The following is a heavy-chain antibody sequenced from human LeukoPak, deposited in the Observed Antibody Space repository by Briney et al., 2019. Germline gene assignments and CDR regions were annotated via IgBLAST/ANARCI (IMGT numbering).Heavy chain of an antibody. CDR2: ISSSSSYI. CDR1: GFTFSSYS. V-gene: IGHV3-21*01. CDR3: ARDVEYGPNAFDI. D-gene: IGHD2/OR15-2a*01. J-gene: IGHJ3*02. Sequence: GGSLRLSCAASGFTFSSYSMNWVRQAPGKGLEWVSSISSSSSYIYYADSVKGRFTISRDNAKNSLYLQMNSLRAEDTAVYYCARDVEYGPNAFDIWGQGTMVTVSS.